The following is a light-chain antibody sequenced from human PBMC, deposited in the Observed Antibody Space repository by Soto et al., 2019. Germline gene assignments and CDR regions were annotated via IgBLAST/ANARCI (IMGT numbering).Light chain of an antibody. CDR1: QSVSNSY. CDR2: GAS. CDR3: QQYGSSPLT. V-gene: IGKV3-20*01. J-gene: IGKJ4*01. Sequence: IVLTQSPGTLSWSPGERATLSCRASQSVSNSYLAWYQQKPGQAPRLLIYGASSRATGIPDRFSGSGSGTDFTLTISRLEPEDFAVYYCQQYGSSPLTFGRGTKVEIK.